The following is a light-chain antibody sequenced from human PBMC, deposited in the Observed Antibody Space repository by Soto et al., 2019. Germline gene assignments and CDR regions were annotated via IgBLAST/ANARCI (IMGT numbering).Light chain of an antibody. V-gene: IGLV7-43*01. J-gene: IGLJ2*01. CDR3: LLFYGDGVV. CDR2: STT. Sequence: QTVVTQEPSLTVPPGGTVTLTCASSTGAVTSGYYPNWFQQKPGQPPRALIYSTTYKHSWTPARFSGSLLGGRAALTLSGVQPEDEADYYCLLFYGDGVVFGGGTKLTVL. CDR1: TGAVTSGYY.